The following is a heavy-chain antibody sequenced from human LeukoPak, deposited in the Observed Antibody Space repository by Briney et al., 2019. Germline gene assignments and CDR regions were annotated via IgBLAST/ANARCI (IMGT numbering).Heavy chain of an antibody. J-gene: IGHJ4*02. CDR1: GFTFSTFA. D-gene: IGHD2-8*02. CDR2: IFPSGGEI. Sequence: GGSLRLSCAASGFTFSTFAMIWVRQPPGKGLEWVSSIFPSGGEIHYADSVRGRFTISRDNSKSTLSLQMNSLRAEDTAIYYCATFRQVLLPFESWGQGTLVTVSS. V-gene: IGHV3-23*01. CDR3: ATFRQVLLPFES.